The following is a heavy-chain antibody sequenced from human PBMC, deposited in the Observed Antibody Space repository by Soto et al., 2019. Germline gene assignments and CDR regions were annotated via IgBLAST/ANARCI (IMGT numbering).Heavy chain of an antibody. CDR3: ARSMCYGDYLASAIDYFDY. CDR2: IIPILGIA. CDR1: GGTFSSYT. D-gene: IGHD4-17*01. Sequence: QVQLVQSGAEVKKPGSSVKVSCKASGGTFSSYTISWVRQAPGQGLEWMGRIIPILGIANYAQKFQGRVTITADKSTSTAYMELSSLRSEDTALSYCARSMCYGDYLASAIDYFDYWGQGTLVTVSS. J-gene: IGHJ4*02. V-gene: IGHV1-69*02.